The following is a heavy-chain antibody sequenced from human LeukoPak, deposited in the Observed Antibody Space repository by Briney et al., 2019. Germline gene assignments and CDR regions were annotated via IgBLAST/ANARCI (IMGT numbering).Heavy chain of an antibody. CDR2: ISGRNII. CDR1: GFDFKTYE. CDR3: ASELWFGESNALDT. D-gene: IGHD3-10*01. Sequence: GGSLRLSCAVSGFDFKTYEMNWVRQAPGKGLEWISYISGRNIINYADSVKGRFTISRDNTKNSLYLQMNSLRAEDTAVYYCASELWFGESNALDTWGQGTVVTVSS. V-gene: IGHV3-48*03. J-gene: IGHJ3*02.